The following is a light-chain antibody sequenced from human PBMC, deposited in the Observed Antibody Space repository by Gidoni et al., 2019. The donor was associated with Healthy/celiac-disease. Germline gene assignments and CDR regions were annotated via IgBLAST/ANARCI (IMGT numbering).Light chain of an antibody. CDR3: QQYYSTPRT. CDR1: QSVLYSPNNKNY. V-gene: IGKV4-1*01. CDR2: WAS. J-gene: IGKJ2*01. Sequence: DIVMTQSPDSLAVSLGERATINCKSSQSVLYSPNNKNYLAWYQQKPGQPPKLLIYWASTRESGVPDRFSGSGSGKDFTLTISSLQAEDVAVYYCQQYYSTPRTFGQGTKLEMK.